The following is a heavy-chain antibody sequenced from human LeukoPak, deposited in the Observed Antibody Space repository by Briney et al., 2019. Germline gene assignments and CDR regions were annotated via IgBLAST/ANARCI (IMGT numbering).Heavy chain of an antibody. CDR3: ATTGGPAARDYYYYGMDV. V-gene: IGHV3-21*01. CDR2: TSSSSSYI. CDR1: GFTFSSYS. Sequence: GGSLRLSCAASGFTFSSYSMNWVRQAPGKGLEWVSSTSSSSSYIYYADSVKGRFTISRDNAKNSLYLQMNSLRAEDTAVYYCATTGGPAARDYYYYGMDVWAKGPRSPSP. J-gene: IGHJ6*02. D-gene: IGHD2-2*01.